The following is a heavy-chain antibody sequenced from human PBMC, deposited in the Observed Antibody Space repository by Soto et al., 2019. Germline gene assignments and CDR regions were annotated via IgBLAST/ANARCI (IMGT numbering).Heavy chain of an antibody. CDR2: IHYSGRT. V-gene: IGHV4-31*11. Sequence: TLSLTCAVSGGSITSGAYYWTWIRQHPGKGLEWIAYIHYSGRTYYNPSLKSRVTISVDTSNNQFSLKLSSVTVADTAVYYCARYYFDSSGYSNWFDPWGQGTLVTAPQ. J-gene: IGHJ5*02. CDR1: GGSITSGAYY. D-gene: IGHD3-22*01. CDR3: ARYYFDSSGYSNWFDP.